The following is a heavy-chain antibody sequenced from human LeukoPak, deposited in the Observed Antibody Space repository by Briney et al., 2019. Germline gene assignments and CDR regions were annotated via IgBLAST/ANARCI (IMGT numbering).Heavy chain of an antibody. Sequence: ASVTVSCKASGGTFSSYAISWVRQAPGQGLEWMGGIIPIFGTANYAQKFQGRVTITTDESTSTAYMELSRLRSEDTAVYYCARETHFWSGYYGVNWFDPWGQGTLVTVSS. CDR2: IIPIFGTA. V-gene: IGHV1-69*05. CDR1: GGTFSSYA. J-gene: IGHJ5*02. CDR3: ARETHFWSGYYGVNWFDP. D-gene: IGHD3-3*01.